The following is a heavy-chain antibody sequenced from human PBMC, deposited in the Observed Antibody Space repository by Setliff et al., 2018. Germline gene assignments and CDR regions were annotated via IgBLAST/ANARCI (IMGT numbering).Heavy chain of an antibody. J-gene: IGHJ6*02. CDR1: GYTFTTYG. Sequence: ASVKVSCKAYGYTFTTYGISWVRQAPGQGLEWMGWMNPNSGNTGYAQKFQGRVTMTRNTSISTAYMELSSLRSEDTAVYYCARGPGGSGSYVFYYYYGMDVWGQGTTVTVSS. CDR2: MNPNSGNT. D-gene: IGHD3-10*01. CDR3: ARGPGGSGSYVFYYYYGMDV. V-gene: IGHV1-8*02.